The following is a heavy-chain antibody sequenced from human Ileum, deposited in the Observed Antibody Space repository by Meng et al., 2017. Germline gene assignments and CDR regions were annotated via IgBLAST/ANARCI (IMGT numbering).Heavy chain of an antibody. J-gene: IGHJ4*02. CDR2: VYYSGTT. CDR3: ARDSSDNWGRFDY. CDR1: GGSISNRSYY. D-gene: IGHD1-1*01. V-gene: IGHV4-39*07. Sequence: SETLSLTCTVSGGSISNRSYYWGWIHQPPGKGLEWIGSVYYSGTTYYNPSLSRVTISVDTSKDQFSLNLRSVTAADTAVYYCARDSSDNWGRFDYWGQGTLVTVSS.